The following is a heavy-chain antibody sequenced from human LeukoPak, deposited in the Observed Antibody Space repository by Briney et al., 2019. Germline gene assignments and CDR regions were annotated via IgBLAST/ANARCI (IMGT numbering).Heavy chain of an antibody. CDR1: GGSFSSYY. D-gene: IGHD6-19*01. CDR3: ARAVSGYYFDY. Sequence: SSETLSLTCTVPGGSFSSYYWSWIRQPPGKGLEWIGYIYYTGSTSYNPSLKSRVTISVDTSKNHFSLNLSSVTAADTAVYYCARAVSGYYFDYWGQGTLVAVSS. CDR2: IYYTGST. V-gene: IGHV4-59*01. J-gene: IGHJ4*02.